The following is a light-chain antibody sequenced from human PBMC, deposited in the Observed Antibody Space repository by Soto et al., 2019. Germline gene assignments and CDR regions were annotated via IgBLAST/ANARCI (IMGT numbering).Light chain of an antibody. CDR3: QQYMSSVT. CDR1: QSVDTTF. V-gene: IGKV3-20*01. J-gene: IGKJ1*01. CDR2: GAS. Sequence: EIVLTQSPGSLSLSPGQRATLSCRASQSVDTTFFAWYQKKPGQAPRLLIYGASKRATGIPDRLSGSGSRTDFALIISRLEPDDFALYYCQQYMSSVTFGQGTKVEIK.